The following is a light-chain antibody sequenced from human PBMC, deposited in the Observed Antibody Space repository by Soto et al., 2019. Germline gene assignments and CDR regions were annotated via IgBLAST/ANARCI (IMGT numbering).Light chain of an antibody. CDR1: SSDIGGYNH. V-gene: IGLV2-14*03. CDR3: SSYTSSGASS. J-gene: IGLJ3*02. Sequence: QSALTQPASMSGSPGQSITISCTGTSSDIGGYNHVSWYQQHPGKAPKLMIYDVSNRPSGVSHRFSASKSDNTASLTISGLQPEDEADYYCSSYTSSGASSFGGGTELTVL. CDR2: DVS.